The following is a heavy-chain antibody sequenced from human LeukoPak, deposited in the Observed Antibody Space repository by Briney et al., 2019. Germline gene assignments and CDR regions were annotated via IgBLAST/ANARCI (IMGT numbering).Heavy chain of an antibody. V-gene: IGHV3-74*03. CDR3: ARARWSSTGWFLGY. D-gene: IGHD6-19*01. CDR1: GFTFSSYW. J-gene: IGHJ4*02. Sequence: GGSLRLSCAASGFTFSSYWMHWDRQAPGKGLVWVSRVNPQGTATTYTDSVKGRFTISRDNAKDALHLQLDNLRAEDTAVYYCARARWSSTGWFLGYWGQGTLVTVSS. CDR2: VNPQGTAT.